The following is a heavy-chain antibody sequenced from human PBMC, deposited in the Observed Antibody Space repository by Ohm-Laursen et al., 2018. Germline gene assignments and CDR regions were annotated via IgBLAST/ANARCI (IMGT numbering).Heavy chain of an antibody. V-gene: IGHV1-69*11. J-gene: IGHJ4*02. CDR1: GYTFTSYG. CDR3: ASRRHLIHSSPWGY. CDR2: IIPFLDTA. Sequence: GASVKVSCKASGYTFTSYGISWVRQAPGQGLEWMGRIIPFLDTATYAQGFQDRVTITADESTSTVYMELSSLRYEDTAVYYCASRRHLIHSSPWGYWGQGTLVTVSS. D-gene: IGHD3-16*01.